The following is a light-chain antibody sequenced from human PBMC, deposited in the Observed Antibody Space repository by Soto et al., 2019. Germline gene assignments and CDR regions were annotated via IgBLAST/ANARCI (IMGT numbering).Light chain of an antibody. CDR2: AAS. CDR3: QQLGT. Sequence: EIVLTQSPGTLSLSPGERATLSCRASEFLSSSYLVWYQQKPGQAPRLLIYAASRRATGIPDRFSGSGSATEYTLPIHTLEPEDFAVYYCQQLGTFGQGTKVQIK. J-gene: IGKJ2*01. V-gene: IGKV3-20*01. CDR1: EFLSSSY.